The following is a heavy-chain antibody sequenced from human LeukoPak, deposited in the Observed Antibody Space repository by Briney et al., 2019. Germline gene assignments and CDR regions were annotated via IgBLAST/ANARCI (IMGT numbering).Heavy chain of an antibody. D-gene: IGHD2-15*01. CDR2: IYHSGST. Sequence: PSETLSLTCAVSGGSISSGGYSWSWIRQPPGKGLEWIGCIYHSGSTYYNPSLKSRVTISVDTSKNQFSLKLSSVTAADTAVYYCASLVVGAGMDVWGQGTTVTVSS. CDR1: GGSISSGGYS. CDR3: ASLVVGAGMDV. V-gene: IGHV4-30-2*01. J-gene: IGHJ6*02.